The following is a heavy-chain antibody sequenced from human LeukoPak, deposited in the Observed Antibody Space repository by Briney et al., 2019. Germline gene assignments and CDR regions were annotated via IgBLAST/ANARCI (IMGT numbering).Heavy chain of an antibody. CDR3: AKGSTFYSSSPFDY. Sequence: GRTLGLSRAASGFTFDDYAMHWVRQAPGKGLEWASGISWNSGSIGYADSVKGRFTISRDNAKNSLYLQMNSLRAEDTALYYCAKGSTFYSSSPFDYWGQGTLVTVSS. J-gene: IGHJ4*02. V-gene: IGHV3-9*01. CDR2: ISWNSGSI. CDR1: GFTFDDYA. D-gene: IGHD6-6*01.